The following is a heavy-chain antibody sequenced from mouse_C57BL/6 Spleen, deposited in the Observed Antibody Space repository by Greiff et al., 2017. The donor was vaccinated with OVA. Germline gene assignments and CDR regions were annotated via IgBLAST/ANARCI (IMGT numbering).Heavy chain of an antibody. Sequence: QVHVKQSGPGLVQPSQSLSITCTVSGFSLTSYGVHWVRQSPGKGLEWLGVIWSGGSTDYNAAFISRLSISKDNSKSQVFFKMNSLQADDTAIYYCARRGTTVVAYYAMDYWGQGTSVTVSS. CDR3: ARRGTTVVAYYAMDY. V-gene: IGHV2-2*01. CDR1: GFSLTSYG. CDR2: IWSGGST. J-gene: IGHJ4*01. D-gene: IGHD1-1*01.